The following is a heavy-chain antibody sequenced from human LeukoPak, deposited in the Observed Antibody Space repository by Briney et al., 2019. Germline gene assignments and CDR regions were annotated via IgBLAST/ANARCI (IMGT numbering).Heavy chain of an antibody. J-gene: IGHJ6*03. CDR1: GGSISSSSYY. D-gene: IGHD3-16*02. CDR3: ARHIGGRYYYYYMDV. CDR2: IYYTGST. V-gene: IGHV4-39*01. Sequence: SETLSLTCTVSGGSISSSSYYWGWIRQPPGTGLEWIGSIYYTGSTYYNPSLKSRVTISVDTSKNQFSLKVSSVTAADTAVYYCARHIGGRYYYYYMDVWGKGTTVTISS.